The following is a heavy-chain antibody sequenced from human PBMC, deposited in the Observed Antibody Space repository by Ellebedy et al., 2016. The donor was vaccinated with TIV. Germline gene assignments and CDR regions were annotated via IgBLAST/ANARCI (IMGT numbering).Heavy chain of an antibody. D-gene: IGHD2-2*01. V-gene: IGHV5-51*01. J-gene: IGHJ3*02. Sequence: GESLKISCQASGYLFSTFWVGWVRQMPGKGLEWMGIVYPANSDTRYSPSFQGQVTISADKSINTAHLQWSNVKASDTAMYYCARGVAPAGGDAFDIWGQGTMVTVSS. CDR3: ARGVAPAGGDAFDI. CDR1: GYLFSTFW. CDR2: VYPANSDT.